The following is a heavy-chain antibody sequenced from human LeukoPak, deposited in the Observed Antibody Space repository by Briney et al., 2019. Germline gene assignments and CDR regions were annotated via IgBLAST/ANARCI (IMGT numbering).Heavy chain of an antibody. Sequence: ASVKVSCKASGYTFTGYYKHWVRQAPGQGLEWMGYIYPNSGATKYAQKFQGRVTMTRDTSISTAYMELSGLRSDDTAVYYCGTLLSNGPFDYWGQGSLVTVSS. V-gene: IGHV1-2*02. CDR2: IYPNSGAT. J-gene: IGHJ4*02. CDR1: GYTFTGYY. CDR3: GTLLSNGPFDY.